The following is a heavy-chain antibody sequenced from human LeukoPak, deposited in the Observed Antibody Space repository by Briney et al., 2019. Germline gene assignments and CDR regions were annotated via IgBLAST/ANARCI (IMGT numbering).Heavy chain of an antibody. CDR3: AKDSIQLWYTPLWRY. V-gene: IGHV3-23*01. J-gene: IGHJ4*02. Sequence: GGSLRLSCAASGFTFSSYAMSWVRQAPGKGLEWVSAISGSGGSTYYADSVKGRFTISRDNSKNTLYLQMSSLRAEDTAVYYCAKDSIQLWYTPLWRYWGQGTLVTVSS. CDR1: GFTFSSYA. CDR2: ISGSGGST. D-gene: IGHD5-18*01.